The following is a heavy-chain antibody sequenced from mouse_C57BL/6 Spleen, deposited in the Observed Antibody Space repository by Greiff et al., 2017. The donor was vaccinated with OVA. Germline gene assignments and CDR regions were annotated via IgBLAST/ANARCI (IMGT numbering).Heavy chain of an antibody. J-gene: IGHJ2*01. Sequence: EVLLEESGAELVKPGASVKLSCTASGFNIKDYYMHWVKQRPEQGLEWIGRIDPEDGETKYAAKFQGKATITADTSSNTAYLQLSSLTSEDTAVYYCARGRNNDFDYWGQGTTLTVSS. CDR3: ARGRNNDFDY. D-gene: IGHD1-1*01. V-gene: IGHV14-2*01. CDR1: GFNIKDYY. CDR2: IDPEDGET.